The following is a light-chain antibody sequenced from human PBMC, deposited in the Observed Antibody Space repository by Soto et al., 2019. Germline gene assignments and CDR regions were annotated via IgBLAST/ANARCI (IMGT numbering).Light chain of an antibody. Sequence: IQVTQSPSSLSASVGDRVTITCRASQSISNYLNWYQLRPGKAPKLLIFTTSTLQSGVPSRFSGSGSGTEFTLTISSLQPDDFATYYCQHYNSYSEAFGQGTKVDIK. CDR2: TTS. CDR3: QHYNSYSEA. J-gene: IGKJ1*01. CDR1: QSISNY. V-gene: IGKV1-16*01.